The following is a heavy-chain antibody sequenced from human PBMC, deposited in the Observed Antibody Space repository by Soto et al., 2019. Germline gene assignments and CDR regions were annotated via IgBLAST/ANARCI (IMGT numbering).Heavy chain of an antibody. CDR1: GGRLIDYW. V-gene: IGHV3-15*01. J-gene: IGHJ4*02. D-gene: IGHD3-9*01. CDR2: IKSKTDGGTT. Sequence: PGGSLRLSCAASGGRLIDYWMRWVRQATGKGLEWVGRIKSKTDGGTTDYAAPVKGRFTISRDDSKNTLYLQMNSLKTEDTAVYYCTTDDFDWYPIDYWGQGTLVTVSS. CDR3: TTDDFDWYPIDY.